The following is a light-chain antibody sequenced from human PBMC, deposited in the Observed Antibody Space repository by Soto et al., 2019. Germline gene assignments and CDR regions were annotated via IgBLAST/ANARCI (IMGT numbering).Light chain of an antibody. Sequence: AIQLTQSPSSLSASIGDRVTITCRASQAISTNLAWYQHKPGTVPKVLIYDASILESGVPSRFSGSGSGTDFTLIISSLQPEDFATCYCQQFRTYPTFGGGTKVEVQ. CDR3: QQFRTYPT. CDR1: QAISTN. J-gene: IGKJ4*01. V-gene: IGKV1-13*02. CDR2: DAS.